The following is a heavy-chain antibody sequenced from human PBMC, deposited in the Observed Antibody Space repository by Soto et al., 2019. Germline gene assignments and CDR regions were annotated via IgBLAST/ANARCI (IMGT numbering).Heavy chain of an antibody. V-gene: IGHV3-33*01. J-gene: IGHJ4*02. CDR2: IWYDGSNK. Sequence: GGSLRLSCAASGFTFSSYGMHWVRQAPGKGLEWVAVIWYDGSNKYYADSVKGRFTISRDNSKNTLYLQMNSLRAEDTAVYYCARDYDYVWGSYRYKDYFDYWGQGTLVTVSS. CDR3: ARDYDYVWGSYRYKDYFDY. D-gene: IGHD3-16*02. CDR1: GFTFSSYG.